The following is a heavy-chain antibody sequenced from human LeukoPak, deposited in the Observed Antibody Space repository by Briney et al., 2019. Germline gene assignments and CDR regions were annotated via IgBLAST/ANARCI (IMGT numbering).Heavy chain of an antibody. D-gene: IGHD2-2*01. V-gene: IGHV3-21*01. Sequence: GGSLRLSCAASGFTFSSYSMNWVRQAPGKGLEWVSSISSSSSYIYYADSVKGRFTISRDNAKNSLYLQMNSLGAEDTAVYYCARDPGVVVPAAISRDVWGQGTTVTVSS. CDR1: GFTFSSYS. J-gene: IGHJ6*02. CDR2: ISSSSSYI. CDR3: ARDPGVVVPAAISRDV.